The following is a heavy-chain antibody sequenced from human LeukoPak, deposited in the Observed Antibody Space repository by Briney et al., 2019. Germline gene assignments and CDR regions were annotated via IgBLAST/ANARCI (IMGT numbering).Heavy chain of an antibody. Sequence: ASVKVSCKASGYTFTGYYMHWVRQAPGQGLEWMGWINPNCGGTNYAQKFQGRVTMTRDTSISTAYMELSRLRSDDTAVYYCARGVLYSSNWYPAGYGMDVWGQGTTVTVSS. V-gene: IGHV1-2*02. CDR1: GYTFTGYY. CDR3: ARGVLYSSNWYPAGYGMDV. J-gene: IGHJ6*02. CDR2: INPNCGGT. D-gene: IGHD6-13*01.